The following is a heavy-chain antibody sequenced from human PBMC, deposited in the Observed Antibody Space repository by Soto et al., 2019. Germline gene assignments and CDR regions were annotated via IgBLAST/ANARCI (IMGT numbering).Heavy chain of an antibody. CDR3: AKNPSSGWPLFRIIKY. D-gene: IGHD6-19*01. J-gene: IGHJ4*02. CDR2: ISESGGVT. CDR1: GFIFSSYA. Sequence: EVQLLESGGGLVQPGGSLRLSCAASGFIFSSYAMTWVRQAPGKGLEWVSAISESGGVTYYADPVKGRFTISRDNSKNTLYLQMNSLTAEDTAIYYCAKNPSSGWPLFRIIKYWGQGTQVTVSS. V-gene: IGHV3-23*01.